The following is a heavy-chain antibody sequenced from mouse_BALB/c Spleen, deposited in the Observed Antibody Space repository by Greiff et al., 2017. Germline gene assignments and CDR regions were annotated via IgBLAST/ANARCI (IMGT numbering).Heavy chain of an antibody. V-gene: IGHV5-4*02. J-gene: IGHJ4*01. CDR2: ISDGGSYT. CDR3: ARDPYDYGSRYYAMDY. Sequence: DVKLVESGGGLVKPGGSLKLSCAASGFTFSDYYMYWVRQTPEKRLEWVATISDGGSYTYYPDSVKGRFTISRDNAKNNLYLQMSSLKSEDTAMYYCARDPYDYGSRYYAMDYWGQGTSVTVSS. D-gene: IGHD1-1*01. CDR1: GFTFSDYY.